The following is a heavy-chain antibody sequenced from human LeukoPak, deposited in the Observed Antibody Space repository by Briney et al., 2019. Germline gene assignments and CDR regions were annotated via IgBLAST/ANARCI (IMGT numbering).Heavy chain of an antibody. V-gene: IGHV3-30*04. CDR1: GFTFSSYA. CDR3: ARDQPGSSGYPDY. J-gene: IGHJ4*02. D-gene: IGHD3-22*01. CDR2: ISYDGSNK. Sequence: GGSLRLSCAASGFTFSSYAMHWVRQAPGKGLEWVAVISYDGSNKYYADSVKGRFTISRDNSKNTLYLQMNSLRAEDTAVYYCARDQPGSSGYPDYWGQGILVTVSS.